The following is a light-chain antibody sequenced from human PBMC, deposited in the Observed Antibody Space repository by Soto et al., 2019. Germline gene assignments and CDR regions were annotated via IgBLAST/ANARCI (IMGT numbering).Light chain of an antibody. Sequence: QSVLTQPASVSGSPGQSITISCTGTSSDVGGYDYVSWYQHFPGKAPKLIIYEVSNRPSGVSNRFSGSKSGNTASLTISGLQAEDEADYYCSSYTSSITVDVVFGGGTQLTVL. CDR1: SSDVGGYDY. CDR2: EVS. J-gene: IGLJ2*01. CDR3: SSYTSSITVDVV. V-gene: IGLV2-14*01.